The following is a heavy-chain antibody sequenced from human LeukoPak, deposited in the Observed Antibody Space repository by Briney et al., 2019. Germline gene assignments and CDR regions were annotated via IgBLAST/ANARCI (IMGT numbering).Heavy chain of an antibody. D-gene: IGHD2-2*01. CDR2: INPNSGGT. Sequence: ASVKVSCKASGYTFSGYYMHWVRQAPGQGLEWVGWINPNSGGTNYAQKFQGRVTMARYTSISTAYMELSRLRSDDTAVYYCARVSCSSTSCPARDAFDIWGQGTMVTVS. J-gene: IGHJ3*02. V-gene: IGHV1-2*02. CDR1: GYTFSGYY. CDR3: ARVSCSSTSCPARDAFDI.